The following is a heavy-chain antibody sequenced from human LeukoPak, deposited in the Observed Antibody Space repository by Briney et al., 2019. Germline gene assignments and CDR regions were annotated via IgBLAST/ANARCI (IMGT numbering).Heavy chain of an antibody. V-gene: IGHV4-61*02. D-gene: IGHD2/OR15-2a*01. CDR1: GDSITSGRYY. CDR3: ARSFSDRYYSEL. J-gene: IGHJ4*02. Sequence: SETLSLTCTVSGDSITSGRYYWSWVRQPAGKELEWIGRIYASGKTDYNPYTPSLRSRVIVSLDTSKNQFSLFLTSVTAADTAMYYCARSFSDRYYSELWGQGALVTVSS. CDR2: IYASGKT.